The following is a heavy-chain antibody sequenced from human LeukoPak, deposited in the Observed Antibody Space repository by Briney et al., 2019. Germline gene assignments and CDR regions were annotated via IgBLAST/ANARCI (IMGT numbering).Heavy chain of an antibody. Sequence: SETLSLTCTVSGASINSGNSYWSWIRQPPGKGLEWIGYIYYSGTTYYNPSLKSRVSMSVDTSENQFSLKLNSVTAADTAVYYCARLDYYDSSGYLDYWGQGTLVTVSS. CDR3: ARLDYYDSSGYLDY. J-gene: IGHJ4*02. CDR1: GASINSGNSY. V-gene: IGHV4-30-4*08. D-gene: IGHD3-22*01. CDR2: IYYSGTT.